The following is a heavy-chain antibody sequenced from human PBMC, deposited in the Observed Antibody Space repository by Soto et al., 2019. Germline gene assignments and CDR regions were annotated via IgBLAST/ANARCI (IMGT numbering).Heavy chain of an antibody. CDR2: IYYRGKT. D-gene: IGHD3-3*01. V-gene: IGHV4-30-4*08. CDR1: WGSITGVGCY. CDR3: ASFGVTSMNWFDP. Sequence: LPYTVAWGSITGVGCYWIRIHKPPGKGLEWIGNIYYRGKTYYNPSLKSRVTISLDTSKNQFSLKLTSVTAADTSVYYCASFGVTSMNWFDPSGQGILGTVSS. J-gene: IGHJ5*02.